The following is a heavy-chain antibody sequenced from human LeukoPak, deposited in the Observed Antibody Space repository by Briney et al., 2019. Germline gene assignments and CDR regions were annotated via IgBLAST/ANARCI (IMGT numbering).Heavy chain of an antibody. D-gene: IGHD3-3*01. Sequence: GASVKVSCKASGYTFTSYDINWVRQATGQGLEWMGWMNPNSGNTGYAQKFQGRVTMTRDTSTSTVYMELSSLRSEDTAVYYCARAGHYDFWSGYYIDYWGQGTLVTVSS. CDR2: MNPNSGNT. V-gene: IGHV1-8*01. CDR1: GYTFTSYD. J-gene: IGHJ4*02. CDR3: ARAGHYDFWSGYYIDY.